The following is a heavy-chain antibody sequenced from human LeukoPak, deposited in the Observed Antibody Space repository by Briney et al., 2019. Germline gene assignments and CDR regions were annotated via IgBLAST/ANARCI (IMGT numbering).Heavy chain of an antibody. CDR2: ISYDGSNK. CDR1: GFTFRSYA. Sequence: GGSLRLSCAASGFTFRSYAMHWVRQAPGKGLEWVAVISYDGSNKYYADSVKGRFTISRDNSKNTLYLQMNSLRAEDTAVYYCARDNGSGSYLVYWGQGTLVTVSS. J-gene: IGHJ4*02. D-gene: IGHD3-10*01. V-gene: IGHV3-30*04. CDR3: ARDNGSGSYLVY.